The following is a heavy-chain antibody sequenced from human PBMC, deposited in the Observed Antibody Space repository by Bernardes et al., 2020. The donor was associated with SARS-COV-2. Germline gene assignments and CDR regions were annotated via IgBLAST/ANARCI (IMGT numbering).Heavy chain of an antibody. CDR1: GGTFSNSA. J-gene: IGHJ4*02. CDR2: IIPMFGTA. CDR3: ARMSGHCRGASCYPGQYYFDY. V-gene: IGHV1-69*13. D-gene: IGHD2-15*01. Sequence: SVKVSCKASGGTFSNSAISWVRQAPGQGLEWMGRIIPMFGTADYAQKFQDRFTITADESTNTAYMELSSLRSEDTAVYYCARMSGHCRGASCYPGQYYFDYWGQGTLVTVS.